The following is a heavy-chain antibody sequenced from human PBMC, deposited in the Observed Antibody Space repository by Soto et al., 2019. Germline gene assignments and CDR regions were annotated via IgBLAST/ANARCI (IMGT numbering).Heavy chain of an antibody. V-gene: IGHV1-18*01. Sequence: ASVKVSCKASGYTFSSSAMHWVRQAPGQSLEWMGWINVYNGNTNYAQKLQGRVTMTIDTSTSTAYMELRSLRSDDTAVYYCARDRGYGGYLLGWGQGTLVTVSS. CDR3: ARDRGYGGYLLG. D-gene: IGHD5-12*01. CDR1: GYTFSSSA. CDR2: INVYNGNT. J-gene: IGHJ4*02.